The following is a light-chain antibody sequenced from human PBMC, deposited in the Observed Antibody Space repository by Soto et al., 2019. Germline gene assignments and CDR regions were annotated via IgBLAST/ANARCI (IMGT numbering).Light chain of an antibody. CDR2: GAS. CDR3: QHYGSSPRA. Sequence: EIVLTQSPGTLSLSPGERATLSCRASQSVSSSYLAWYQQKPGQAPRLLIYGASSRATGIPDRVSGSGSGTDFPLTISRLEPEDFVVYYCQHYGSSPRAFGQGSKVEIK. J-gene: IGKJ1*01. V-gene: IGKV3-20*01. CDR1: QSVSSSY.